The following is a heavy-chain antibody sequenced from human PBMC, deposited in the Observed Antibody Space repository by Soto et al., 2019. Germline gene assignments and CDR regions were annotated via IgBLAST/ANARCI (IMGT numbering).Heavy chain of an antibody. V-gene: IGHV3-33*01. CDR3: ARDRVEMATIGTPPGH. D-gene: IGHD5-12*01. CDR2: IWYDGSYK. J-gene: IGHJ4*02. CDR1: GFTFSTYG. Sequence: PGGSLRLSCAASGFTFSTYGMQWVRQAPGKGLEWVALIWYDGSYKYYADSVKGRFTISRDNSKNTLYLQMSSLRAEDTAVYYCARDRVEMATIGTPPGHWGQGTPVTVSS.